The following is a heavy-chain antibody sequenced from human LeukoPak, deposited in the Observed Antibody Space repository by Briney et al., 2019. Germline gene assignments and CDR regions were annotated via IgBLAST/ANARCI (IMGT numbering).Heavy chain of an antibody. CDR2: IHHSGST. CDR1: GGSMGNYY. Sequence: PSETLSLTCTVSGGSMGNYYWSWIRQPPGKGLEWIGYIHHSGSTNYNPSLKSRVTISVDTSRNQFSLKLSSVTAADTAVYYCAGGKQWLAFDSWGQGTLVTVSS. CDR3: AGGKQWLAFDS. J-gene: IGHJ4*02. D-gene: IGHD6-19*01. V-gene: IGHV4-59*01.